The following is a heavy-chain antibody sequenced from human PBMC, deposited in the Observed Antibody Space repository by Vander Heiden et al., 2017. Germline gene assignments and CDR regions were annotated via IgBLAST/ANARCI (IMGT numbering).Heavy chain of an antibody. V-gene: IGHV3-11*01. J-gene: IGHJ3*02. CDR3: AGGYSYGGRDAFDI. CDR2: ISSSGSTI. Sequence: QVQLVESGGGLVKPGGSLRLPCAASGFTFSDSYLSWIRQAPGKGLEWVSYISSSGSTIYYADAVKGRFTISRDNAKNSLYLQMNSLRAEDTAVYYCAGGYSYGGRDAFDIWGQGTMVTVSS. CDR1: GFTFSDSY. D-gene: IGHD5-18*01.